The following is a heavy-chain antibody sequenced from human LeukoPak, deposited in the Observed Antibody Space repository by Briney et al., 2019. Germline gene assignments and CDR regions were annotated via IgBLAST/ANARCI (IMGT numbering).Heavy chain of an antibody. CDR2: IYYSGST. Sequence: SETLSLTCTVSGGSISSSSYYWGWIRQPPGKGLEWIGSIYYSGSTYYNPSLKSRVTISVDTSKNQFSLKLSSVTAADTAVYYCAREGYDILTGYDPQWAFDIWGQGTMVTVSS. CDR1: GGSISSSSYY. V-gene: IGHV4-39*02. J-gene: IGHJ3*02. D-gene: IGHD3-9*01. CDR3: AREGYDILTGYDPQWAFDI.